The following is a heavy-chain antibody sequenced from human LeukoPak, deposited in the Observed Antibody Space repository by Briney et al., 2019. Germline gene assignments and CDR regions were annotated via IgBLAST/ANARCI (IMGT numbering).Heavy chain of an antibody. CDR3: TRGAPRRYSYYYYGLDV. CDR1: GFTFSSYW. J-gene: IGHJ6*02. D-gene: IGHD5-18*01. CDR2: IKQDGSEK. V-gene: IGHV3-7*01. Sequence: QPGGSLRLSCAASGFTFSSYWMSWVRQAPGKGLEWVANIKQDGSEKYYVDSVKGRFTISRDKAKNSLYLQMNSLRAEDTAVYFCTRGAPRRYSYYYYGLDVWGQGTTVTVSS.